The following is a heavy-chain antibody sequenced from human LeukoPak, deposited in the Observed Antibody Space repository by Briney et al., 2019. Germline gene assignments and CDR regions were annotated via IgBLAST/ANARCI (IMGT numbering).Heavy chain of an antibody. Sequence: GGSLRLSCAASGFTFNSYWISWVRQAPGKGLEWLANINQDGSEKYYVDSVKGRFTISRDNAKNSLYLQMSSLRAEDTAVYYCTTFYTRLTDYWGQGTLVTVSS. D-gene: IGHD2/OR15-2a*01. CDR2: INQDGSEK. CDR1: GFTFNSYW. V-gene: IGHV3-7*05. CDR3: TTFYTRLTDY. J-gene: IGHJ4*02.